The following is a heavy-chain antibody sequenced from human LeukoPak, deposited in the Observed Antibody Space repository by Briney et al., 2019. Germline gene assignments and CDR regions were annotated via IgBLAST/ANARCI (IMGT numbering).Heavy chain of an antibody. V-gene: IGHV4-31*03. CDR3: ARDMTTVTYAFDI. D-gene: IGHD4-11*01. CDR2: IYYSGST. J-gene: IGHJ3*02. Sequence: SQTLSLTCTVSGGSISSGGYYWSWIRQHPGKGLEWIGYIYYSGSTYYNPSLKSRVTISVDTSKNQFSLKLSSVTAADTAVYYCARDMTTVTYAFDIWGQGKMVTVSS. CDR1: GGSISSGGYY.